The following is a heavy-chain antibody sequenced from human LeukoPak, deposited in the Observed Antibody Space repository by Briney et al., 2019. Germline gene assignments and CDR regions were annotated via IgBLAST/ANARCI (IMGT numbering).Heavy chain of an antibody. J-gene: IGHJ4*02. CDR3: ARTEYSSGWYFDY. D-gene: IGHD6-19*01. Sequence: SETLSLTCTVSGGSISSYYWSWIRQPPGKGLEWIEYIHYSGGTNYNPSLKSRVTISVDTSKNQFSLNLSSVTAADTAVYYCARTEYSSGWYFDYWGQGTLVTVSS. CDR2: IHYSGGT. CDR1: GGSISSYY. V-gene: IGHV4-59*01.